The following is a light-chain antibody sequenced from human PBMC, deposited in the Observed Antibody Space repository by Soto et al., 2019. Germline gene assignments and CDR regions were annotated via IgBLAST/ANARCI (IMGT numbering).Light chain of an antibody. V-gene: IGKV3-15*01. Sequence: EIVMTQSPATLSVSPGERATVACMASQSVSSNLAWYQQKPGQAPRLLIYGASTRATGIPARFSGSGSGTEFSLTIGSLESEDFAFYYCQQYNNWPRTFGQGTKLDI. CDR1: QSVSSN. CDR3: QQYNNWPRT. J-gene: IGKJ2*01. CDR2: GAS.